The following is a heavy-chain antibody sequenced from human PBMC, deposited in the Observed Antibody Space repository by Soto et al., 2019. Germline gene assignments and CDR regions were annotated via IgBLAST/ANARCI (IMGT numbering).Heavy chain of an antibody. CDR1: GYAFSTYG. CDR3: ARSSGTSYIWFDP. D-gene: IGHD1-26*01. V-gene: IGHV1-18*01. CDR2: ISAYNGDS. J-gene: IGHJ5*02. Sequence: QVQLVQSATEVKKPGASVKVSCKSSGYAFSTYGISWVRQAPGQGLEWMAWISAYNGDSNYAQHLQDRVTLTTDTSTSTAYMELRGLRSDDTSVYFCARSSGTSYIWFDPWGQGTLVIVSP.